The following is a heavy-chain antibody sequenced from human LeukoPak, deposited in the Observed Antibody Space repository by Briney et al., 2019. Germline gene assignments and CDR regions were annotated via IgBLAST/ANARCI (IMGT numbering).Heavy chain of an antibody. CDR3: ARYMVRGDNLYYYYGMDV. Sequence: SGTLSLTCAVSGGSISSSNWWSWVRQPPGKGLEWIGEIYHSGSTNYNPSLKSRVTISVDKSKNQFSLKLSSVTAADTAVYYCARYMVRGDNLYYYYGMDVWGQGTTVTVSS. V-gene: IGHV4-4*02. CDR1: GGSISSSNW. D-gene: IGHD3-10*01. J-gene: IGHJ6*02. CDR2: IYHSGST.